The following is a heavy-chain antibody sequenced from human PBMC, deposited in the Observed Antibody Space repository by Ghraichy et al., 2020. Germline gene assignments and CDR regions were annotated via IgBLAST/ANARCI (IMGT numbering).Heavy chain of an antibody. CDR1: GFTFSSYS. J-gene: IGHJ3*02. V-gene: IGHV3-21*01. D-gene: IGHD3-16*01. CDR2: ISSSSSYI. CDR3: ARGGGEKDFDI. Sequence: GGSLRLSCAASGFTFSSYSMNWVRQAPGKGLEWVSSISSSSSYIYYADSVKGRFTISRDNAKNSLYLQMNSLIAEDTAVYYCARGGGEKDFDIWGQGTMVTVSS.